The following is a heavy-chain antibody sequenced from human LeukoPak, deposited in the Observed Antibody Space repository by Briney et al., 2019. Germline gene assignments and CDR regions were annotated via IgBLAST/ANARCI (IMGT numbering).Heavy chain of an antibody. CDR3: AGKNCSGGSCYSGAFRARSGYYMDV. J-gene: IGHJ6*03. V-gene: IGHV1-69*05. D-gene: IGHD2-15*01. CDR2: IISIFGTA. CDR1: GGTLSSYA. Sequence: RASVKVSCKASGGTLSSYAISWVRQAPGQGLGWRGRIISIFGTAHYAQKFQGRVTITTDESTSTAYMELSSLRSEDTAVYYWAGKNCSGGSCYSGAFRARSGYYMDVWGKGTTVTVSS.